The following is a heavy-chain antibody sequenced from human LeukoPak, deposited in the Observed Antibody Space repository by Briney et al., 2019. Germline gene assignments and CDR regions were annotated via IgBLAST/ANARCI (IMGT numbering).Heavy chain of an antibody. D-gene: IGHD2-21*02. CDR3: ARSLAQCGGDCYSNWGY. Sequence: PGGSLRLSCAASGFTFSSFAMSWVRQAPGKRLEWVSAISGAGGNTYYSDSVKGRFTISRDNSKNTLHLQMNSLRAEDTAVYYCARSLAQCGGDCYSNWGYWGQGTLVTVSP. CDR2: ISGAGGNT. J-gene: IGHJ4*02. V-gene: IGHV3-23*01. CDR1: GFTFSSFA.